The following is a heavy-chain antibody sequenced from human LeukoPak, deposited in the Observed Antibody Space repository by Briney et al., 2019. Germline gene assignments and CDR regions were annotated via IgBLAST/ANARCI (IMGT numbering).Heavy chain of an antibody. Sequence: SETLSLTCTVSGGSISSHYWSWIRQPPGKELEWIGFIYNSGSTNYNPSLKSRVTISVGMSKNQFSLKVSSVTAADTAVYYCARDGSSGYYSAWFDPWGQGTLVTVSS. CDR2: IYNSGST. CDR3: ARDGSSGYYSAWFDP. CDR1: GGSISSHY. V-gene: IGHV4-59*11. J-gene: IGHJ5*02. D-gene: IGHD3-22*01.